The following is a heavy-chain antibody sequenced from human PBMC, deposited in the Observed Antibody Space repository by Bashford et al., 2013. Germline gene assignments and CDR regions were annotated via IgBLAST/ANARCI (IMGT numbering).Heavy chain of an antibody. CDR3: ARVGSSPAFEAVDY. Sequence: GSLRLSCAASGFTVSSNYMSWVRQAPGKGLEWVSVIYSGGSTYYADSVKGRFTISRDNSKNTLYLQMNSLRAEDTAVYYCARVGSSPAFEAVDYWGQGTLVTVSS. CDR2: IYSGGST. V-gene: IGHV3-53*01. J-gene: IGHJ4*02. CDR1: GFTVSSNY. D-gene: IGHD6-13*01.